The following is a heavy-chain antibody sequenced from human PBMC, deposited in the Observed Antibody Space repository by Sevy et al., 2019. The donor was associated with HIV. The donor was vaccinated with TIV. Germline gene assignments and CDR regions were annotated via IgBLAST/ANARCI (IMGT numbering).Heavy chain of an antibody. J-gene: IGHJ6*02. Sequence: ASVKVSCKASGYTFTSYGISWVRQAPGQGLEWMGWISAYNGNTNYAQKLQGRVTMTTDTSTSTAYMELRSLRSDDTAVYYCARESAAIAVNYGMDVWGQGTTVTVSS. D-gene: IGHD2-2*01. V-gene: IGHV1-18*01. CDR2: ISAYNGNT. CDR3: ARESAAIAVNYGMDV. CDR1: GYTFTSYG.